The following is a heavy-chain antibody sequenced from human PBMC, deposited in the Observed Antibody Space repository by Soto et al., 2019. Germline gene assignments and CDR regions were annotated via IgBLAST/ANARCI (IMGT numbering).Heavy chain of an antibody. J-gene: IGHJ4*02. V-gene: IGHV4-31*03. CDR3: ARDRGVAYGSDYLDC. Sequence: QVQLQESGPGLLKPSQTLSLTCTVSGGSISSGGYYWSWIRQRPGKGLEWIGYIYYSGSTYYNPFLQSRVTLSVDTSKTQCSLKLSSVAAADTAVYYGARDRGVAYGSDYLDCWGQGTLVTVSS. CDR2: IYYSGST. D-gene: IGHD3-10*01. CDR1: GGSISSGGYY.